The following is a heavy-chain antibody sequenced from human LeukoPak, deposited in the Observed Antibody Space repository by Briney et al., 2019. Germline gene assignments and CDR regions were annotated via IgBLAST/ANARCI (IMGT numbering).Heavy chain of an antibody. V-gene: IGHV3-7*01. CDR1: GFTFSSYW. CDR3: ARDIAFEWLGGEHYYMDV. Sequence: GSLRLSCAASGFTFSSYWMSWVRQAPGKGLEWVANIKQDGSEKYYVDSVKGRFTISRDNAKNSLYLQTNSLRAGDTAVYYCARDIAFEWLGGEHYYMDVWGKGTTVTVSS. CDR2: IKQDGSEK. J-gene: IGHJ6*03. D-gene: IGHD6-19*01.